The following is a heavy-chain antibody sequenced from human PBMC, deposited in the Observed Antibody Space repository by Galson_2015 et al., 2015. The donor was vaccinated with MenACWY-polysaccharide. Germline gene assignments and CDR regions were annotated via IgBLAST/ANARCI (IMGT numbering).Heavy chain of an antibody. Sequence: SVKVSCKASGYTFSSYDINWVRQTAGQGLEWMGWMNPNSGNTGYAQKFQGRVTMTRNTSISIAYMELSSLRSEDTAVYYCARGGKYYYDSSGYLNWFDPWGQGTLVTVSS. J-gene: IGHJ5*02. V-gene: IGHV1-8*01. CDR2: MNPNSGNT. CDR1: GYTFSSYD. CDR3: ARGGKYYYDSSGYLNWFDP. D-gene: IGHD3-22*01.